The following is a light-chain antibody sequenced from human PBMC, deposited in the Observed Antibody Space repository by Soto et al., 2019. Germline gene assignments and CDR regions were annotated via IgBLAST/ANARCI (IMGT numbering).Light chain of an antibody. J-gene: IGKJ4*01. V-gene: IGKV1-39*01. Sequence: DIQLTQSPSSLSASVGDRVTITCRTSQSISNYLNWYQQKPGKVPKLLIYAASSLQSGVPSRFSGSGSGTDFTLTISSLQQEDFTTYYCQQRYSAPLTFGGGTK. CDR3: QQRYSAPLT. CDR2: AAS. CDR1: QSISNY.